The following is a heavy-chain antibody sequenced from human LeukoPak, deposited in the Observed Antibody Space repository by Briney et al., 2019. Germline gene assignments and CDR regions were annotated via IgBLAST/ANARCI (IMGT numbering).Heavy chain of an antibody. D-gene: IGHD2-15*01. CDR3: AREAGTVVIGRFDP. J-gene: IGHJ5*02. CDR1: GVPFTRNG. Sequence: GGSLRLSCAASGVPFTRNGMHWVRQAPGKGLEWVAFIQYDAIDIKYGDSVKGRFTISRDNSKNTLYLQMNSLTTEDTAVYYCAREAGTVVIGRFDPWGQGTLVTVSS. CDR2: IQYDAIDI. V-gene: IGHV3-30*02.